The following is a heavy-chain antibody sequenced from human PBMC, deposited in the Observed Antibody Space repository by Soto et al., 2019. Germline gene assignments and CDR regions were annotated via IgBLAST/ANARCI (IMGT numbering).Heavy chain of an antibody. CDR2: ISSSGDST. J-gene: IGHJ4*02. D-gene: IGHD6-6*01. CDR3: AKVPWQLVRTHYFDY. CDR1: GFTFSSYA. V-gene: IGHV3-23*01. Sequence: EVQLLESGGGLVQPGGSLRLSCAASGFTFSSYAMSWVRQAPGKGLEWVSGISSSGDSTNYADSVKGRFTISRDNSKSTLFLQMNSLRAEVTAVYYCAKVPWQLVRTHYFDYWGQGTLVTVSS.